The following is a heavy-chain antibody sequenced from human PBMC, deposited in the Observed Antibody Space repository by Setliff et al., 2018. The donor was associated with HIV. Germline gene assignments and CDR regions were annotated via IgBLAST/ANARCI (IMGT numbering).Heavy chain of an antibody. Sequence: SVKVSCKASGGTFSSYAISWVRQAPGQGLEWMGGIIPIFGTANYAQKFQGRVTLTTDESTSTAYMELSSLRSEDTAVYYCARGITMVRGPEENWFDPWGQGTLVTVSS. CDR1: GGTFSSYA. V-gene: IGHV1-69*05. CDR3: ARGITMVRGPEENWFDP. CDR2: IIPIFGTA. D-gene: IGHD3-10*01. J-gene: IGHJ5*02.